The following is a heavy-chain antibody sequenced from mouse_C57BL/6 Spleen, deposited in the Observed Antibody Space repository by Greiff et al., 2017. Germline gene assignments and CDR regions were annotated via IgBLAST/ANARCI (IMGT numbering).Heavy chain of an antibody. CDR2: INPNNGGT. J-gene: IGHJ3*01. CDR3: ARRHYYGSSYEDAWFAY. CDR1: GYTFTDYY. V-gene: IGHV1-26*01. D-gene: IGHD1-1*01. Sequence: EVQLQQSGPELVKPGASVKISCKASGYTFTDYYMNWVKQSHGKSLEWIGDINPNNGGTSYNQKFKGKATLTVDKSSSTAYMELRSLTSEDSAVYYCARRHYYGSSYEDAWFAYWGQGTLVTVSA.